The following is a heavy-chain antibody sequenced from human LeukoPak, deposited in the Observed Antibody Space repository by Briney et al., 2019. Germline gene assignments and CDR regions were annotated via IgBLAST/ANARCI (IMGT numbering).Heavy chain of an antibody. CDR1: GFTFSDYY. Sequence: GGSLRLSCAASGFTFSDYYMSWIRQAPGKGLEWVSYISSSGSTIYYADSVKGRFTISRDNAKNSLYLQMNSLRAEDTAVYYFARVPIYIVVVPAAPDAFDIWGQGTMVTVSS. D-gene: IGHD2-2*01. V-gene: IGHV3-11*01. CDR3: ARVPIYIVVVPAAPDAFDI. J-gene: IGHJ3*02. CDR2: ISSSGSTI.